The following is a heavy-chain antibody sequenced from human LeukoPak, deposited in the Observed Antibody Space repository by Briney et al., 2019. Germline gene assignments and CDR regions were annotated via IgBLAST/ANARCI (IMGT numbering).Heavy chain of an antibody. CDR1: GFTFSSYG. J-gene: IGHJ4*02. CDR3: AREIVE. V-gene: IGHV3-30*03. CDR2: ISYDGSNK. D-gene: IGHD2/OR15-2a*01. Sequence: PGRSLRLSCAASGFTFSSYGVHWVRQAPGKGLEWVAVISYDGSNKYYADSVKGRFTISRDNSKNTLYLQMNSLRAEDTAVYYCAREIVEWGQGTLVTVSS.